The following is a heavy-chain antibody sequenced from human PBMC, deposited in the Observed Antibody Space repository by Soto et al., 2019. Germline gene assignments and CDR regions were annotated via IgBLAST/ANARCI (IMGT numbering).Heavy chain of an antibody. CDR1: GVSISRSSYS. D-gene: IGHD2-15*01. V-gene: IGHV4-39*01. CDR2: LYYSGNT. Sequence: XETLSLTCPVSGVSISRSSYSWAWIRQPPGKGLEWIGTLYYSGNTYYNPSLKSRVTISVDTSKNQFSLKLSSVTAADTAVYYCATRQGGSYNWFDSWGQGDLVTVSS. CDR3: ATRQGGSYNWFDS. J-gene: IGHJ5*01.